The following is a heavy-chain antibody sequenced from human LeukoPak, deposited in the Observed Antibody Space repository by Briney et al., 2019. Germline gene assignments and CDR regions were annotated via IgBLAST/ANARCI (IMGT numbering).Heavy chain of an antibody. CDR1: GFGFSNFW. Sequence: HPGGSLRLSCAASGFGFSNFWMSWVRQAPGKGPEWVANIKEDGSLKNYVDSVEGRFTVSRDNAKNTLYLQMNSLRAEDTAVYYCARGSIDYGGMDVWGKGTTVTVSS. D-gene: IGHD4-17*01. CDR2: IKEDGSLK. V-gene: IGHV3-7*01. J-gene: IGHJ6*04. CDR3: ARGSIDYGGMDV.